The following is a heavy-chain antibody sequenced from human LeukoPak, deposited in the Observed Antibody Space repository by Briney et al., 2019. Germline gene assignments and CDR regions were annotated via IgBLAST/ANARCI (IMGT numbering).Heavy chain of an antibody. CDR2: TYYRSKWYN. D-gene: IGHD6-19*01. J-gene: IGHJ6*02. CDR3: ARDMIAVAGGYYYYGMDV. V-gene: IGHV6-1*01. Sequence: SQTLSLTCAISGDSVSSNSAAWNWIRQSPSRGLEWLGRTYYRSKWYNYYAVSVKSRITINPDTSKNQFSLQLNSVTPEDTAVYYCARDMIAVAGGYYYYGMDVWGQGTTVTVSS. CDR1: GDSVSSNSAA.